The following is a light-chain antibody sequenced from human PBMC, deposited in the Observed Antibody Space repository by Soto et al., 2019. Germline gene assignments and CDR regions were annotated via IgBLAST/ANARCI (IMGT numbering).Light chain of an antibody. Sequence: QSALTQPASVSGSPGQSITISCTGTSSDVAGYNYVSWYQQHPGKAPKLMIYEVNNRPSGVSNRFSGSKSGNTASLTISGLQSEDEADYYCASYTSTNTLVVFGGGT. J-gene: IGLJ2*01. CDR1: SSDVAGYNY. CDR3: ASYTSTNTLVV. V-gene: IGLV2-14*01. CDR2: EVN.